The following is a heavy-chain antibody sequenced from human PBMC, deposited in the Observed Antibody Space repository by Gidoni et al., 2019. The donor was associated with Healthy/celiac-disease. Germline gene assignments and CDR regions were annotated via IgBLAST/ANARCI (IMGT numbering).Heavy chain of an antibody. CDR2: IYYSGST. V-gene: IGHV4-39*01. Sequence: QLQLQESGPGLVKPSETLSLPCTVPGGPISSSSYYWGWLRQPPGKGLEWTGSIYYSGSTYYNPSLKSGVTISVETSKNQFSLKLRSVTAADTAVYYCASRPSPYCGGDCYSAGGSVENDYWGQGTLVTVSS. D-gene: IGHD2-21*01. CDR3: ASRPSPYCGGDCYSAGGSVENDY. CDR1: GGPISSSSYY. J-gene: IGHJ4*02.